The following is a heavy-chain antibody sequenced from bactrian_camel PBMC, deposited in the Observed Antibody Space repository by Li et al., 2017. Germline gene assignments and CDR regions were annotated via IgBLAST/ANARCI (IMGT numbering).Heavy chain of an antibody. V-gene: IGHV3S53*01. CDR3: TARYEFGLGACRGVGGLGF. J-gene: IGHJ6*01. CDR2: MSTLRTT. D-gene: IGHD1*01. CDR1: RDIYSSYS. Sequence: HVQLVESGGGSVQAGGSLKLSCAASRDIYSSYSMGWFRQAPGKEREGVACMSTLRTTRYTESVKGRFTISKDNRKNILYLQMNSLTPGDTAMYYCTARYEFGLGACRGVGGLGFWGQGTQVTVS.